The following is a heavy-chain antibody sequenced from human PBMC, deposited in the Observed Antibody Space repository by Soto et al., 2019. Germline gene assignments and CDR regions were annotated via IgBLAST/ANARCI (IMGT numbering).Heavy chain of an antibody. D-gene: IGHD1-26*01. J-gene: IGHJ3*01. CDR1: GYTFTSYG. CDR2: ISVNNGNT. V-gene: IGHV1-18*04. Sequence: QAQLVQSGAEVKKPGASVKVSCKASGYTFTSYGISWVRQAPGQGLEWMGWISVNNGNTNYAQKLQGRVTMTTDTSTSTVYMELRSLRYDDTAVYYCASAKVGATTPPDVFDVWGQGTMVIVSS. CDR3: ASAKVGATTPPDVFDV.